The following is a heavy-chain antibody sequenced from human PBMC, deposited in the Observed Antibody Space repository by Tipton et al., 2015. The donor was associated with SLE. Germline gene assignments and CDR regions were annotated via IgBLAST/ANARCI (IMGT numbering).Heavy chain of an antibody. J-gene: IGHJ4*02. V-gene: IGHV4-59*01. CDR3: ARASGGTSPY. CDR2: IYYTGST. CDR1: GGSIRSFY. Sequence: TLSLTCTVSGGSIRSFYWSWIRQPPGKGLEWIGNIYYTGSTNYNPSLKSRVTISVDTSKNQFSLNLTSVTAADTAIYYCARASGGTSPYWGQGTLVTVSS. D-gene: IGHD4-23*01.